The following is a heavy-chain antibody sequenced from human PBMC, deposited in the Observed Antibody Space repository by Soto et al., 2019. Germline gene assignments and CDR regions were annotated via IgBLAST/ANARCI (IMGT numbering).Heavy chain of an antibody. Sequence: SETLCLTCAVSGGSISSVGYSCIWIRQPPGKGLEWIGYIYHSGSTYYNPSLKSRVTISVDRSKNQFSLKLSSVTAADTAVYYCARGQVVAAQHWGQGTLVTVSS. CDR2: IYHSGST. CDR3: ARGQVVAAQH. CDR1: GGSISSVGYS. J-gene: IGHJ4*02. V-gene: IGHV4-30-2*01. D-gene: IGHD2-15*01.